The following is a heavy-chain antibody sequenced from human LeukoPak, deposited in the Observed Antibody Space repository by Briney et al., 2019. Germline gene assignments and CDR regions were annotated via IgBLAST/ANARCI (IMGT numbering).Heavy chain of an antibody. CDR1: GGSISSSNYY. CDR3: ASRGYTSGPLD. CDR2: IYYSGST. J-gene: IGHJ4*02. V-gene: IGHV4-39*01. Sequence: PSETLSLTCTVSGGSISSSNYYWGWLRQPPGKGLEWIGSIYYSGSTYYNASLKSRVTISVDTSKTQFSLTLTSVTAAATAVYYCASRGYTSGPLDWGQGTLVSVSS. D-gene: IGHD5-18*01.